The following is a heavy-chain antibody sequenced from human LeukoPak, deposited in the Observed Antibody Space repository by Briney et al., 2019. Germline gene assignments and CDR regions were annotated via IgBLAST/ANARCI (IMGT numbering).Heavy chain of an antibody. CDR2: INHSGST. CDR1: GGSFSGYY. V-gene: IGHV4-34*01. D-gene: IGHD6-13*01. J-gene: IGHJ4*02. Sequence: SETLSLTCAVYGGSFSGYYWSWIRQPPGKGLEWIGEINHSGSTNYNPSLKSRVTISVDTSKNQFSLKLSSVTAADTAVYYCARNYPHSSLPTDYWGQGTLVTVSS. CDR3: ARNYPHSSLPTDY.